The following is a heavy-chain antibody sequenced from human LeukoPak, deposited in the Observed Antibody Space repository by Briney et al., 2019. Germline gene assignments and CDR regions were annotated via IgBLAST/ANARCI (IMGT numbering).Heavy chain of an antibody. J-gene: IGHJ4*02. CDR3: AREGRYGDYVYFDY. V-gene: IGHV4-30-2*01. CDR2: IGHSGST. Sequence: SETLSLTCAGSGDSLCSIDYSWRCVRQPPGRGRQCIGYIGHSGSTYKNPSRKSRVTLSVDRSNNHFSMKLSSVTAADTAVYYCAREGRYGDYVYFDYWGQGTLVTVSS. CDR1: GDSLCSIDYS. D-gene: IGHD4-17*01.